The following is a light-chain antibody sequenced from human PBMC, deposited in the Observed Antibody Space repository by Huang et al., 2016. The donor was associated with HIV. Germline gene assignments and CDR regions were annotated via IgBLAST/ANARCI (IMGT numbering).Light chain of an antibody. V-gene: IGKV2-28*01. Sequence: DIVLTQTPLSLPVTPGEPASISCRSSLSLLHSNGDNYLDWYLQKPGQSPQLLIYLGSHRASWVPDRFSGSGSGTDFTLIISRVEAEDVGVYYCMQALQSPPLFTFGPGTKVEIK. J-gene: IGKJ3*01. CDR3: MQALQSPPLFT. CDR2: LGS. CDR1: LSLLHSNGDNY.